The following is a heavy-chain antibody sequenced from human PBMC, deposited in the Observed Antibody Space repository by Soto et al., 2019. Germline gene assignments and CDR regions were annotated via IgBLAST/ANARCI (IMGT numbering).Heavy chain of an antibody. D-gene: IGHD6-13*01. V-gene: IGHV1-46*03. CDR1: GYTFTSYY. J-gene: IGHJ6*02. CDR2: INPSGGST. Sequence: ASVTVSCKASGYTFTSYYMHWVRQAPGQGLEWMGIINPSGGSTSYAQKFQGRVTMTRDTSTSTVYMELSSLRSENTAVYYCARVKRDSSSWYPTYYGMDVWGQGTTVTVSS. CDR3: ARVKRDSSSWYPTYYGMDV.